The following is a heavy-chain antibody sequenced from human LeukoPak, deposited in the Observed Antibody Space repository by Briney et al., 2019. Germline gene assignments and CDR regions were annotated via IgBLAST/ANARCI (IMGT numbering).Heavy chain of an antibody. J-gene: IGHJ4*02. CDR3: ARGPQWLGPDY. CDR2: IYSGGST. CDR1: GITVSSNH. D-gene: IGHD6-19*01. Sequence: GSLRLSCAASGITVSSNHMSWVRQAPGKGLEWVSIIYSGGSTYYADSVKGRFTISRDNSKNTLYLQMNSLRGEDTAVYYCARGPQWLGPDYWGQGTLVTVSS. V-gene: IGHV3-66*02.